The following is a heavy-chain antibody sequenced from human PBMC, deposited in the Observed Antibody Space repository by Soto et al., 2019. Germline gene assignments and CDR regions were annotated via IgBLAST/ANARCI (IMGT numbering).Heavy chain of an antibody. CDR3: ATDLHCDGGNCPRGGFDM. Sequence: GASLKISCKGSGYGFSIHWVAWLRQMPGKGLEWVGIIYPGNSNTMYSPSFQGQVTISADTALSTTYLQWDTLKPSDTAIYFWATDLHCDGGNCPRGGFDMWGQGTMVIVSS. J-gene: IGHJ3*02. D-gene: IGHD2-15*01. V-gene: IGHV5-51*01. CDR2: IYPGNSNT. CDR1: GYGFSIHW.